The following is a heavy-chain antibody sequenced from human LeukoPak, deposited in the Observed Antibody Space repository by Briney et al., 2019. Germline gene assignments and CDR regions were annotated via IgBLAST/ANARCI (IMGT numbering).Heavy chain of an antibody. J-gene: IGHJ5*02. Sequence: GGSLRLSCAASGLTFSSYSMNWVRQAPGKGLEWVSYISSSSSTIYYADSVKGRFTISRDNAKNTLNLQMNSLRAEDAAVYYCARDLGQYYDTSDNWFDPWGQGTLVTVSS. V-gene: IGHV3-48*04. CDR1: GLTFSSYS. D-gene: IGHD3-22*01. CDR3: ARDLGQYYDTSDNWFDP. CDR2: ISSSSSTI.